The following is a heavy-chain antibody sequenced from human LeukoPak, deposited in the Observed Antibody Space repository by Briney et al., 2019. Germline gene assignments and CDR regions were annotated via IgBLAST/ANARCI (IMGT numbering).Heavy chain of an antibody. J-gene: IGHJ4*02. CDR1: GGSISSYY. D-gene: IGHD6-13*01. V-gene: IGHV4-4*07. CDR3: AGGPGIAAAGT. CDR2: IDTSGST. Sequence: SEPLSLTCTVAGGSISSYYWSWIRQPAGKGLEWIGRIDTSGSTSYNTSIKNRVTMSVDTTKNQFSQKQSSVTAADTAVYYCAGGPGIAAAGTWGQGTLVTVSS.